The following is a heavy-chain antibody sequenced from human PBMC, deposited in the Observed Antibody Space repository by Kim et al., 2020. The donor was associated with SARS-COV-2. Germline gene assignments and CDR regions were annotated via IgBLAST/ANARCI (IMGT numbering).Heavy chain of an antibody. CDR3: TRDLEL. V-gene: IGHV3-7*01. CDR2: DGSEN. D-gene: IGHD1-7*01. J-gene: IGHJ4*02. Sequence: DGSENDSVEAVKGRLTISRDNAKNSLYLQMNSLRAEDTAVYYCTRDLELWGQGTLVTVSS.